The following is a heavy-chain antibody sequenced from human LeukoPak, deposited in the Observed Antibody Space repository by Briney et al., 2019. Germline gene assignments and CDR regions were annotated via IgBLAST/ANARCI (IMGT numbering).Heavy chain of an antibody. J-gene: IGHJ4*02. CDR2: IYSGGST. V-gene: IGHV3-53*01. D-gene: IGHD1/OR15-1a*01. CDR3: ARGQNIPA. CDR1: GFTFNTYA. Sequence: GRSLRLSCIASGFTFNTYAIHWVRQAPGKGLEWVSVIYSGGSTYYADSVKGRFTISRDNSKNTLYLQMNSLRAEDTAVYYCARGQNIPAWGQGTLVTVSS.